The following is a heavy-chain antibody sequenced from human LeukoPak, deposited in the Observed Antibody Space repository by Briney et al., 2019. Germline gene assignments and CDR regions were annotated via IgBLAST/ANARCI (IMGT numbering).Heavy chain of an antibody. D-gene: IGHD6-19*01. CDR3: AREESSGWYKN. J-gene: IGHJ4*02. CDR2: IIPIFGTA. V-gene: IGHV1-69*06. Sequence: ASVKVSCKASGGTFSSYAISWVRQAHGQGLEWMGGIIPIFGTANYAQKFQGRVTITADKSTSTAYMELSSLRSEDTAVYYCAREESSGWYKNWGQGTLVTVSS. CDR1: GGTFSSYA.